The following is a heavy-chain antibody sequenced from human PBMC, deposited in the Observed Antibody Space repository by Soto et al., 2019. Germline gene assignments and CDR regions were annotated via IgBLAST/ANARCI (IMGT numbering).Heavy chain of an antibody. CDR1: GDSVSSNSAA. Sequence: NLSLTCAISGDSVSSNSAAWNWIRQSPSRGLEWLGRTYYRSKWYNDYAVSVKSRITINPDTSKNQFSLQLNSVTPEDTAVYYCAREERGYSYGLGDYYYGMGVWGQGTTVNVSS. V-gene: IGHV6-1*01. D-gene: IGHD5-18*01. J-gene: IGHJ6*02. CDR2: TYYRSKWYN. CDR3: AREERGYSYGLGDYYYGMGV.